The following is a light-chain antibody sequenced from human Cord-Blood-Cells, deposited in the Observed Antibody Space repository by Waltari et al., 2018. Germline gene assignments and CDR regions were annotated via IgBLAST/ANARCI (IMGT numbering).Light chain of an antibody. J-gene: IGLJ2*01. CDR2: DVS. V-gene: IGLV2-14*01. CDR3: SSYTSSSTLV. Sequence: QSALTQPASVSGSPGPSITISCTGTSRHVGGYNYVSWYQQHPGKAPKLMIYDVSNRPSGVSNRFSGSKSGNTASRTISGLQAEDEADYDCSSYTSSSTLVFGGGTKLTVL. CDR1: SRHVGGYNY.